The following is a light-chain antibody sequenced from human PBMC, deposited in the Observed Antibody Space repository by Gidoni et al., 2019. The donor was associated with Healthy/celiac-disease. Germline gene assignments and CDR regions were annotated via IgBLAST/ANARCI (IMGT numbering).Light chain of an antibody. CDR2: GAS. V-gene: IGKV3-15*01. Sequence: EIVMTQSPATLSVSPGARATLSCRASQRVSSNLAWYPHKPGQAPRLLIYGASTRATGIPARFSGSGSGTEFTLTISSLQSEDFAVYYCQQYNNWPPYTFGQGTKLEIK. J-gene: IGKJ2*01. CDR3: QQYNNWPPYT. CDR1: QRVSSN.